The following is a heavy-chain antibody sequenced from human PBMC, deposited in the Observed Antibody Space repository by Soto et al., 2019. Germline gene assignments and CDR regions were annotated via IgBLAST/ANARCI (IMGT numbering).Heavy chain of an antibody. CDR2: IYYSGST. Sequence: QVQLQESGPGLVKPSETRSLTCTVSGGSVSSGSYYWSWIRQPPGKGLEWIGYIYYSGSTNYNPSLKSRVTISVDTSKNQFSLKLSSVTAADTAVYYCARETVVRYFDLWGRGTLVTVSS. D-gene: IGHD2-15*01. V-gene: IGHV4-61*01. CDR1: GGSVSSGSYY. CDR3: ARETVVRYFDL. J-gene: IGHJ2*01.